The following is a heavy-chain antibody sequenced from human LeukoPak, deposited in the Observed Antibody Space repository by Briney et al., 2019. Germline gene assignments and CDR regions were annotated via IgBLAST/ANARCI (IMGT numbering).Heavy chain of an antibody. J-gene: IGHJ5*02. Sequence: GASVKVSCKASGGTFSSYAISWVRQAPGQGLEWMGGIIPIFGTANYAQKFQGRATITADESTSTAYMELSSLRSEDSAVYYCARDPDDSSGYYHLTWGQGTLVTVSS. D-gene: IGHD3-22*01. CDR2: IIPIFGTA. CDR1: GGTFSSYA. CDR3: ARDPDDSSGYYHLT. V-gene: IGHV1-69*13.